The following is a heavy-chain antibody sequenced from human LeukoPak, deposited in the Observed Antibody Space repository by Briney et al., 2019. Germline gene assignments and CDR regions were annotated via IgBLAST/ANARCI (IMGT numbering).Heavy chain of an antibody. CDR1: GYTFTSYY. Sequence: GASVKVSCKASGYTFTSYYMHWVRQAPGQGLEWMGIINPSGGSTSYAQKFQGRVTMTRGTSTSTVYMELSSLRSEDTAVYYCARGTVVVPAAILRPPFDYWGQGTLVTVSS. D-gene: IGHD2-2*01. CDR2: INPSGGST. V-gene: IGHV1-46*01. J-gene: IGHJ4*02. CDR3: ARGTVVVPAAILRPPFDY.